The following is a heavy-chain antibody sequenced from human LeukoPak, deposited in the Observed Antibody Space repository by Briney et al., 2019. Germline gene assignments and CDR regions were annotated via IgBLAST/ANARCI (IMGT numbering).Heavy chain of an antibody. CDR3: ARAKPKNMVRGLIMRRESRYYFDY. V-gene: IGHV3-23*01. D-gene: IGHD3-10*01. J-gene: IGHJ4*02. CDR1: GFTFSAYA. CDR2: ISGSGGTT. Sequence: PGGSLRLSCAASGFTFSAYAMSWVRQAPGKGLEWVSGISGSGGTTYYADSVKGRFTISRDNSKNTLYLQMNSLRAEDTAVYYCARAKPKNMVRGLIMRRESRYYFDYWGQGTLVTVSS.